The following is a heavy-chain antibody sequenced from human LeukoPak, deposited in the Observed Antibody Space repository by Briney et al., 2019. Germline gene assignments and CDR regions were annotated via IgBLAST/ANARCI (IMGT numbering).Heavy chain of an antibody. CDR2: MNPNSGNT. CDR1: GYTFTSYD. CDR3: ARGHEYGDYAANY. V-gene: IGHV1-8*01. D-gene: IGHD4-17*01. J-gene: IGHJ4*02. Sequence: ASVKVSCKASGYTFTSYDINWVRQATGQGLEWMGWMNPNSGNTGYAQKFQGRVTMTRNTSISTAYMELRSMRSEDTAVYYCARGHEYGDYAANYWGQGTLVTVSS.